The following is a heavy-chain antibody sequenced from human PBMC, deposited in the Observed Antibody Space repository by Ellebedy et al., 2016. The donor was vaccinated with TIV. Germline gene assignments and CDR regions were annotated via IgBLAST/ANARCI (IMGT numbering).Heavy chain of an antibody. J-gene: IGHJ4*02. Sequence: GGSLRLSCAASGFTFSSFAMHWVRQDPGKGLEWLSVISGGGDSTYHADSVKGRFTITRDNSKNTLYLQMDRLRAEDTAVYYCAKGTSSGFNYDRVGLEYWGQGTLVTVSS. CDR2: ISGGGDST. V-gene: IGHV3-23*01. D-gene: IGHD3-16*01. CDR1: GFTFSSFA. CDR3: AKGTSSGFNYDRVGLEY.